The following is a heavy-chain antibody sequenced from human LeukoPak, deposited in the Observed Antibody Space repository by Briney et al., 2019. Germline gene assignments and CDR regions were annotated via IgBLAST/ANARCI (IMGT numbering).Heavy chain of an antibody. CDR1: GASISGSGYY. Sequence: SETLSLTCAVSGASISGSGYYLGWIRQSPGKGLEWIGNIYYTGNTYYNASLQSRVTISIDTSENQFSLRLSSVTAADTAVYYCARRHFLALDVWGKGTTVTISS. CDR3: ARRHFLALDV. D-gene: IGHD3-3*02. J-gene: IGHJ6*04. V-gene: IGHV4-39*01. CDR2: IYYTGNT.